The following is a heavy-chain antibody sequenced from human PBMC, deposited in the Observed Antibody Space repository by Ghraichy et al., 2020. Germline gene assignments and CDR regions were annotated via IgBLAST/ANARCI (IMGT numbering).Heavy chain of an antibody. CDR3: ARHSEHSRFDS. CDR2: IYYSGDT. Sequence: LSLTCTVSGGSISSSSYYWGWIRQPPGKGLEWIGSIYYSGDTYYNPSLKSRVTISVDTSKNQFSLKVSSVTAADTAVYYCARHSEHSRFDSWGQGTLVTVSS. V-gene: IGHV4-39*01. J-gene: IGHJ4*02. D-gene: IGHD1-14*01. CDR1: GGSISSSSYY.